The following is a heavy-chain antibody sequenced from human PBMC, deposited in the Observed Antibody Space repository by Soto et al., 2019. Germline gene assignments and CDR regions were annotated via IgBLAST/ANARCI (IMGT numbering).Heavy chain of an antibody. D-gene: IGHD2-8*01. Sequence: ASVKVSCKASGYTFTTYDISWLRQAPGQGLGWMGRISTYNGNTNYPQSLQGRLTMTTDTSTTTAYMELRSLRSDDTAVYYCARDPYHVLMVNAPNLYGMDVWGQ. CDR2: ISTYNGNT. V-gene: IGHV1-18*01. CDR3: ARDPYHVLMVNAPNLYGMDV. CDR1: GYTFTTYD. J-gene: IGHJ6*02.